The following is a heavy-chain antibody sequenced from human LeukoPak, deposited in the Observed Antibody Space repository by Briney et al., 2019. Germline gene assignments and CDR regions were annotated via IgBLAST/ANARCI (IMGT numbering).Heavy chain of an antibody. Sequence: GGSLRLSCAASGFTFSSYGMHWVRQAPGKGLEWVAVISYDGSNKYYADSVKGRFTISRDNSKNTLYLQMNSLRAEDTAVYYCAKARLGLYYYYGMDVWGQGTTVTVSS. J-gene: IGHJ6*02. CDR1: GFTFSSYG. V-gene: IGHV3-30*18. CDR2: ISYDGSNK. D-gene: IGHD1-26*01. CDR3: AKARLGLYYYYGMDV.